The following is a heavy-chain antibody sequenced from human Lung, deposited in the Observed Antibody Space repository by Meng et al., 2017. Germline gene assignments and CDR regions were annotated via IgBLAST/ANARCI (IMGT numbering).Heavy chain of an antibody. V-gene: IGHV4-34*01. Sequence: VRIQPWGADLLKPSETLSLTCVVSGGSFSDYYWSWIRQPPGKGLEWIGEINHSGSTNYNPSLESRATISVDTSQNNLSLKLSSVTAADSAVYYCARGPTTMAHDFDYWGQGTLVTVSS. J-gene: IGHJ4*02. D-gene: IGHD4-11*01. CDR3: ARGPTTMAHDFDY. CDR2: INHSGST. CDR1: GGSFSDYY.